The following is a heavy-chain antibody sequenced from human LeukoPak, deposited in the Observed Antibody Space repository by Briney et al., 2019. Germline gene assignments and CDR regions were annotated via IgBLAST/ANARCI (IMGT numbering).Heavy chain of an antibody. CDR1: GGSISSSNW. CDR3: ARGGYYGSGNDFRFDP. CDR2: IYHSGST. V-gene: IGHV4-4*02. J-gene: IGHJ5*02. D-gene: IGHD3-10*01. Sequence: SETLSLTCAVSGGSISSSNWWSWVRPPPGKGLEWIGEIYHSGSTNYNPSLKSRVTISVETSKNQFSLKLKSVTAADTAVYYCARGGYYGSGNDFRFDPWGQGTLVTVPS.